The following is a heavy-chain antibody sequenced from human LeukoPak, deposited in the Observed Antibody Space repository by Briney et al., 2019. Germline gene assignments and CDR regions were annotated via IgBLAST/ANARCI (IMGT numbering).Heavy chain of an antibody. CDR1: GFTFSSYG. D-gene: IGHD2-2*01. V-gene: IGHV3-30*02. CDR3: AKGRSEGYCSSTSCYPFDY. Sequence: GGSLRLSCAASGFTFSSYGMHWVRQAPGKGLEWVAFIRYDGSNKYYADSVKGRFTISRDNSKNTLYLQMNSLRAEDTAVYYCAKGRSEGYCSSTSCYPFDYWGQGTLVTVSS. J-gene: IGHJ4*02. CDR2: IRYDGSNK.